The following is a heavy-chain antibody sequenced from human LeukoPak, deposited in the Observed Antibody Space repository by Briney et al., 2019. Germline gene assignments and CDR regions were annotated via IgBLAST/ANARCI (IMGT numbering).Heavy chain of an antibody. V-gene: IGHV3-48*01. CDR1: GFTFSSYS. J-gene: IGHJ4*02. CDR2: ISSSSSTI. CDR3: AKRYYYDSSGYCFDY. D-gene: IGHD3-22*01. Sequence: GGSLRLSCAASGFTFSSYSMNWVRQAPGKGLEWVSYISSSSSTIYYADSVKGRFTISRDNAKNSLYLQMNSLRGEDTAVYFCAKRYYYDSSGYCFDYWGQGTLVTVSS.